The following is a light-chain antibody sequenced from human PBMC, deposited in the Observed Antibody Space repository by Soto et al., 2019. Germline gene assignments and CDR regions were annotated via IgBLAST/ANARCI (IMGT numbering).Light chain of an antibody. CDR2: AAS. Sequence: DIQMTQSPSSLSASVGDRVTITCRASQSSSNYLNWYQQKPGKAPKLLIYAASSLQSGVPSRFSGSGSGTDFTLTISSLQPEDFATYYCQQSYRTPYTFGRGPSCRSN. CDR3: QQSYRTPYT. J-gene: IGKJ2*01. CDR1: QSSSNY. V-gene: IGKV1-39*01.